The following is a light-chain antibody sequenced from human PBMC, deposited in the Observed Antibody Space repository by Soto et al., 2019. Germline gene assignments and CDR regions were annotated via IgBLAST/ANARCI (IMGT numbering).Light chain of an antibody. CDR2: GAS. Sequence: EIVTTQSPATLSVSPGERATLSCRASQSISINLAWYQRKPGQSPRLLFSGASTRATGVPARFSGSGSGTEFTLSISSLQSEDFAVYYCQQHNNWPPTFGQGTKVEIK. CDR3: QQHNNWPPT. V-gene: IGKV3-15*01. CDR1: QSISIN. J-gene: IGKJ1*01.